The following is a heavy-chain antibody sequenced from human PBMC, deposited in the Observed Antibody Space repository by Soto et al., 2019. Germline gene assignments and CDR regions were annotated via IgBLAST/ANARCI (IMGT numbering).Heavy chain of an antibody. Sequence: SETLSLTCAVSGGSISSGGYSWSWIRQPPGKGLEWIGYIYHSGSTYYNPSLKSRVTISVDRSKNQFSLKLSSVTAADTAVYYCARGWGPRRGRWWFDPWGQGTLVTVSS. J-gene: IGHJ5*02. V-gene: IGHV4-30-2*01. D-gene: IGHD7-27*01. CDR3: ARGWGPRRGRWWFDP. CDR2: IYHSGST. CDR1: GGSISSGGYS.